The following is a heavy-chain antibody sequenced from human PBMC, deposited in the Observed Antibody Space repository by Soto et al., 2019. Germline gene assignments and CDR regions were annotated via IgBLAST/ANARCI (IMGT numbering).Heavy chain of an antibody. V-gene: IGHV3-11*01. CDR2: ISSSGSTI. CDR3: ARGRVQLWNHAFDI. J-gene: IGHJ3*02. Sequence: GGSLRLSCAASGFTFSDYYMSWIRQAPGKGLEWVSYISSSGSTIYYADSVKGRFTISRDNAKNSLYLQMNSLRAEDTAVYYCARGRVQLWNHAFDIWGQGTMVTVSS. D-gene: IGHD5-18*01. CDR1: GFTFSDYY.